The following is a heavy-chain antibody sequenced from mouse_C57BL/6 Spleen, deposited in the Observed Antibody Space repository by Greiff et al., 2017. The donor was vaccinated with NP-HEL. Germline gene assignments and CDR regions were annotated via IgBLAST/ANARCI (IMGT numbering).Heavy chain of an antibody. CDR2: IHPNSGST. D-gene: IGHD1-1*01. CDR1: GYTFTSYW. J-gene: IGHJ1*03. V-gene: IGHV1-64*01. Sequence: QVQLQQPGAELVKPGASVKLSCKASGYTFTSYWMHWVKQRPGQGLEWIGMIHPNSGSTNYNEKFKSKATLTVDKSSSTAYMQLSSLTSEDSAVYYCASYSYYYGSSHWYFDVWGTGTTVTVSS. CDR3: ASYSYYYGSSHWYFDV.